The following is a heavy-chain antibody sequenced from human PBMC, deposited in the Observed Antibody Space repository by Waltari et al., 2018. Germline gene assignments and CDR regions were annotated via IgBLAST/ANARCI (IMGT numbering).Heavy chain of an antibody. V-gene: IGHV4-38-2*01. J-gene: IGHJ4*02. CDR3: ASAPYGSSYDY. CDR2: IYGSSGST. Sequence: QVQLQESGPGLVKPSETLSLTCAVSGGSISGGYDWSWIRQPPGKGLEWIGYIYGSSGSTNYNPSLKNRVTISKDTPKNQFSLKLSSVTAADTAVYYCASAPYGSSYDYWGQGVLVTVSS. D-gene: IGHD2-15*01. CDR1: GGSISGGYD.